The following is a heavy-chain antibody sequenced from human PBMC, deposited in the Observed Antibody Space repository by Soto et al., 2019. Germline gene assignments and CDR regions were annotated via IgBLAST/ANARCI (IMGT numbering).Heavy chain of an antibody. D-gene: IGHD2-2*01. CDR2: IYYSGST. J-gene: IGHJ5*02. V-gene: IGHV4-59*01. CDR3: ARSKRDCSSTSCYNWFDP. CDR1: GGSISSYY. Sequence: QVQLQESGPGLVKPSETLSLTCTVSGGSISSYYWSWIRQPPGKGLEWIGYIYYSGSTNYNPSLRSRVALSVDTSKNQFSLKLSSVTVPDTAVYYCARSKRDCSSTSCYNWFDPWGQGTLVTVSS.